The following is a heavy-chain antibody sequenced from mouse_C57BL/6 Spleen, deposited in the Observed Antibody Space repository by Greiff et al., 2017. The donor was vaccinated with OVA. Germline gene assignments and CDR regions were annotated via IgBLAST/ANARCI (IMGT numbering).Heavy chain of an antibody. CDR3: ARSLITSVVADC. CDR2: IYPGSGST. V-gene: IGHV1-55*01. Sequence: QVQLQQPGAELVKPGASVKMSCKASGYTFTSYWITWVKQRPGQGLEWIGDIYPGSGSTNYNEKFKSKATLTVDTSSSTAYMQLSSLTSEDSAVYYCARSLITSVVADCWGQGTTLTVSS. J-gene: IGHJ2*01. D-gene: IGHD1-1*01. CDR1: GYTFTSYW.